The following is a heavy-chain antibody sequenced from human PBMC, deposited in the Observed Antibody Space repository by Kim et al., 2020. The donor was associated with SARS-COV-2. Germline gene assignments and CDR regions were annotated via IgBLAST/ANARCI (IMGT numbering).Heavy chain of an antibody. Sequence: GGSLRLSCAASGFTFSKYWMHWVRQVPGEGLVWVSRSNEDGSITNSADSVRGRFTISRDNARSTLYLQMNSLGAEDTALYYCARDLSGSDDLWGQGALVTVSA. J-gene: IGHJ5*02. CDR3: ARDLSGSDDL. D-gene: IGHD5-12*01. V-gene: IGHV3-74*01. CDR1: GFTFSKYW. CDR2: SNEDGSIT.